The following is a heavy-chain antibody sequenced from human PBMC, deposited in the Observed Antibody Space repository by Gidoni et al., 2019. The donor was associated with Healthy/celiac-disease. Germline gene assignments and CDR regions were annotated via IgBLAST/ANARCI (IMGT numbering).Heavy chain of an antibody. Sequence: EVQLSESGGGLLQPGGSLRLSCAASGFPFSSYAMSWVRKAPGKGLEWVSAISGSGGSTYYADSVKGRFTISRDNSKNTLYLQMNSLRAEDTAVYYCAKDRIAGYSYDYWGQGTLVTVSS. CDR2: ISGSGGST. CDR3: AKDRIAGYSYDY. D-gene: IGHD5-18*01. J-gene: IGHJ4*02. CDR1: GFPFSSYA. V-gene: IGHV3-23*01.